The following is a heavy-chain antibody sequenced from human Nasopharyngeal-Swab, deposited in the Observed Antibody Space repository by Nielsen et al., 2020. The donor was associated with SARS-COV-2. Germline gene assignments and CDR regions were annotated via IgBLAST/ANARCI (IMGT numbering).Heavy chain of an antibody. Sequence: SETLSLTYTVSGGSISSYYWSWIRQPPGKGLEWIGYIYYSGSTNYNPSLKSRVTISVDTSKNQFSLKLSSVTAADTAVYYCARALGYCSSTSCPTLLWYFYLWGRGTLVTVSS. J-gene: IGHJ2*01. CDR3: ARALGYCSSTSCPTLLWYFYL. V-gene: IGHV4-59*01. CDR1: GGSISSYY. CDR2: IYYSGST. D-gene: IGHD2-2*01.